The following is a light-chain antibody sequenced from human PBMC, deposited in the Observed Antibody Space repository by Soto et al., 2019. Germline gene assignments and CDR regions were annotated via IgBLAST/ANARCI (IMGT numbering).Light chain of an antibody. V-gene: IGKV3-11*01. J-gene: IGKJ4*01. Sequence: EIVLTQSPATLSLSPGERATLSCRASQSVGNNLAWYQQKPGQAPGLLIYEASTRATGIPSRFSGSGSGTDFTLTISSQEPEDLAVYYCQQHAHWPLTFGGGTKVEIK. CDR1: QSVGNN. CDR2: EAS. CDR3: QQHAHWPLT.